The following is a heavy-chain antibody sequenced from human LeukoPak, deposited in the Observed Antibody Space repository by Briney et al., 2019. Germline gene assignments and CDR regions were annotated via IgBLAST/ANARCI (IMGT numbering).Heavy chain of an antibody. CDR3: ARSHSSTYYYDSSGYYKGAFDI. J-gene: IGHJ3*02. CDR1: GYTFTSYY. D-gene: IGHD3-22*01. Sequence: ASVKVSCKASGYTFTSYYMHWVRQAPGQGLEWMGIINPSGGSTSYAQKFQGRVTMTRDTSTSTVYMELSSLRSEDTAVYYCARSHSSTYYYDSSGYYKGAFDIWGQGTMVTVSS. V-gene: IGHV1-46*01. CDR2: INPSGGST.